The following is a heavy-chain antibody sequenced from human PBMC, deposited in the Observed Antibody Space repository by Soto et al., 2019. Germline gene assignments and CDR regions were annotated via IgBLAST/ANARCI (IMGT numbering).Heavy chain of an antibody. CDR3: AKGRESSGSYRPFDY. CDR2: IRAGAVAT. V-gene: IGHV3-23*01. J-gene: IGHJ4*02. D-gene: IGHD3-22*01. Sequence: GGSLRLSCAASGFTFSSYAMSWVRQAPGKGLEWVSAIRAGAVATNYADSMKGRFTISRDNSKNTLYLQMNSLRAENTAVYYCAKGRESSGSYRPFDYWGQGALVTVSS. CDR1: GFTFSSYA.